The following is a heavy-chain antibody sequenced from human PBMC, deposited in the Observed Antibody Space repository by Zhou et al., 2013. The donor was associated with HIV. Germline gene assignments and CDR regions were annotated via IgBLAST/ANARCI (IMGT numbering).Heavy chain of an antibody. CDR3: VRYGDYSPFDY. J-gene: IGHJ4*02. CDR1: GYSFTSYF. CDR2: IRPNNGAT. Sequence: VQLLQSGADVKKPGASVTVSCQASGYSFTSYFIHWVRQAPGQGLEWLGWIRPNNGATKSAQKFLGRVTMTRDASINTAYLALSGLFSNDTAVYYCVRYGDYSPFDYWGQGGPGHRHL. V-gene: IGHV1-2*02. D-gene: IGHD2-21*02.